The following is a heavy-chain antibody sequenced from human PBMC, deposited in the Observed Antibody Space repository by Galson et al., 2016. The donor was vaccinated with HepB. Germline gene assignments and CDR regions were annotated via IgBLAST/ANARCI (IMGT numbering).Heavy chain of an antibody. CDR1: GGAFSSYT. Sequence: SVKVSCKASGGAFSSYTISWVRQAPGQGLEWMGGIIPIFDTTAYAQKSQGRVTITADESTSTVYMELNSLRSEDTAVYYCARELVRGYSYENWFDPWGQGTLVTVSS. CDR2: IIPIFDTT. CDR3: ARELVRGYSYENWFDP. V-gene: IGHV1-69*13. D-gene: IGHD5-18*01. J-gene: IGHJ5*02.